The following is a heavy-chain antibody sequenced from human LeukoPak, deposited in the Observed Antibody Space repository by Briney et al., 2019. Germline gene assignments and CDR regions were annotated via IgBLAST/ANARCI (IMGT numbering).Heavy chain of an antibody. D-gene: IGHD3-10*01. Sequence: PSETLSLTCTVSGGSISSGDYYWSWIRQPPGKGLEWIGYIYYSGSTYYNPSLKSRVTISVDTSKNQFSLKLSSVTAADTAVYYCARGTNYYGSGSYYIYYFDYWGQGTLVTVSS. CDR2: IYYSGST. CDR1: GGSISSGDYY. CDR3: ARGTNYYGSGSYYIYYFDY. V-gene: IGHV4-30-4*01. J-gene: IGHJ4*02.